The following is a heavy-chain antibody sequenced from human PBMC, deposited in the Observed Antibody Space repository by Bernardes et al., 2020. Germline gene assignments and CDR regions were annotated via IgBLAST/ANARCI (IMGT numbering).Heavy chain of an antibody. V-gene: IGHV1-69*13. D-gene: IGHD3-3*01. CDR1: GGTLSSYA. Sequence: SVKVSCMASGGTLSSYAISWVRQAPGQGLEWMGGIIPIFGTANYAQKFQGRVTITADESTSTAYMELSSLRSEDTAVYYCASYRTPTTIFGVVIMEAYYYGMDFWDKETTVTVSS. CDR2: IIPIFGTA. J-gene: IGHJ6*04. CDR3: ASYRTPTTIFGVVIMEAYYYGMDF.